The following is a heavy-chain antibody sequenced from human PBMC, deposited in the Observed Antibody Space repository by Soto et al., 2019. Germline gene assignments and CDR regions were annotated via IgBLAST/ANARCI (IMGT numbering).Heavy chain of an antibody. V-gene: IGHV1-69*13. CDR3: AGGEYSSSGDFDY. D-gene: IGHD6-6*01. J-gene: IGHJ4*02. CDR2: IIPIFGTA. Sequence: SVKVSCKASGGTFSSYAISWVRQAPGQGLEWMGGIIPIFGTANYAQKLQGRVTITADESTSTAYMELRSLRSEDPAGDLCAGGEYSSSGDFDYWGQGTLVTVSS. CDR1: GGTFSSYA.